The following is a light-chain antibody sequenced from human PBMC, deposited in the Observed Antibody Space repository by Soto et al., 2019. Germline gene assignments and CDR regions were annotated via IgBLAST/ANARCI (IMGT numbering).Light chain of an antibody. J-gene: IGLJ1*01. CDR1: SSDVGGYNY. CDR3: SSYAGSNNKV. Sequence: QSVLTQPPSASGSPGQSVAISCTGTSSDVGGYNYVSWFQQHPGKAPKLMIYEVSQWPSGVPDRFSGSKSGNTASLTVSGLQAEDEADYYCSSYAGSNNKVFGTGTKLTVL. V-gene: IGLV2-8*01. CDR2: EVS.